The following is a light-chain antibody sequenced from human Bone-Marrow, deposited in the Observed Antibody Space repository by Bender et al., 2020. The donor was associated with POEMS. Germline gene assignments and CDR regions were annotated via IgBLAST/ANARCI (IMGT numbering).Light chain of an antibody. Sequence: QSVLTQPPSASGNPGQRVTISCSGGSSNIGAHAVNWYQHLPGTAPKLLIYSSHRRPSEVPDRFSGSRSGTSASLAISGLQSEDEADYYGAVWDDSLNGWVFGGGTKLTVL. CDR3: AVWDDSLNGWV. V-gene: IGLV1-44*01. CDR1: SSNIGAHA. CDR2: SSH. J-gene: IGLJ3*02.